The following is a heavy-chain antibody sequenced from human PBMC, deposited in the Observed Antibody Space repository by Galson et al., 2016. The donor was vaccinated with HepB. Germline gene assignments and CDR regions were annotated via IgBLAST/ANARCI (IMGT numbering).Heavy chain of an antibody. CDR2: TFYRSTWEN. CDR3: ARAVMLGRGMDV. V-gene: IGHV6-1*01. CDR1: GDSVYNNAAA. Sequence: CAISGDSVYNNAAALVWIRQSPSRGVEWLGRTFYRSTWENHYAGSVKNRITISPDTSRNQFSLHLNSVTPEDTAVYYCARAVMLGRGMDVWGQGTTVTVSS. J-gene: IGHJ6*02. D-gene: IGHD3-10*01.